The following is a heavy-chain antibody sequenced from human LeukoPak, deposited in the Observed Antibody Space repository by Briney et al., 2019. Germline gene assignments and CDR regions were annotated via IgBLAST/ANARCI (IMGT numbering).Heavy chain of an antibody. CDR3: ASQDGGYQYDY. Sequence: ASVKVSCKASGYSFVFFGVSWVRQAPGQGLEWMGWIDSHNGDRNYADKFQDRVTMTTDTSTTTSYMELSSLRSEDTAVYYCASQDGGYQYDYWGQGTLVTVSS. D-gene: IGHD6-13*01. CDR2: IDSHNGDR. J-gene: IGHJ4*02. CDR1: GYSFVFFG. V-gene: IGHV1-18*01.